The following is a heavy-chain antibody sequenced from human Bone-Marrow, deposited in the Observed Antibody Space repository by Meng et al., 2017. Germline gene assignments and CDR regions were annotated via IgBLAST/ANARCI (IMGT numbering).Heavy chain of an antibody. CDR3: ARVAAAGEYYYYYGMDV. CDR1: GYTFTSYA. J-gene: IGHJ6*02. D-gene: IGHD6-13*01. V-gene: IGHV7-4-1*02. Sequence: ASVKVSCKASGYTFTSYAMNWVRQAPGQGLEWMGWINTNTGNPTYAQGFTGRFVVSLDASVSTAYLQISSLKAEDTAVYYCARVAAAGEYYYYYGMDVWGQGTTVTVSS. CDR2: INTNTGNP.